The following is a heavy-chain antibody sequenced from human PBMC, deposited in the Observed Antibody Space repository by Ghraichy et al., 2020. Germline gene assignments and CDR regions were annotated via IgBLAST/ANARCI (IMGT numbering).Heavy chain of an antibody. Sequence: GGSLRLTCAASGFTFSSYWMHWVRQAPGKGLVWVSRINSDGSSTSYADSVKGRFTISRDNAKNTLYLQMNSLRAEDTAVYYCARGVTPSVVTPFGYWGQGTLVTVSS. CDR2: INSDGSST. CDR3: ARGVTPSVVTPFGY. D-gene: IGHD4-23*01. V-gene: IGHV3-74*01. J-gene: IGHJ4*02. CDR1: GFTFSSYW.